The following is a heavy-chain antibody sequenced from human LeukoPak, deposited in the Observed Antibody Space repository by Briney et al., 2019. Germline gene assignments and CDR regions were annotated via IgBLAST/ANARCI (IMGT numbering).Heavy chain of an antibody. CDR3: ARLPAYCSSTSCYYDY. CDR2: ISSAGGSI. Sequence: GGSLRLSCAASGFTFSSYSMNWVRLAPGKGLEWVSYISSAGGSIYYADSVKGRFTISRDNAKNSLFLQMNSLRAEDTAVYYCARLPAYCSSTSCYYDYWGQGTLVTVSS. J-gene: IGHJ4*02. CDR1: GFTFSSYS. D-gene: IGHD2-2*01. V-gene: IGHV3-48*04.